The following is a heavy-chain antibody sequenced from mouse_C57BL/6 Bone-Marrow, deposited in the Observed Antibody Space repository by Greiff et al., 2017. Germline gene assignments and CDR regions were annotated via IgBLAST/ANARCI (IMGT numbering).Heavy chain of an antibody. Sequence: VQLQQPGAELVMPGASVKLSCKASGYTFTSYWMHWVKQRPGQGLEWIGEIDPSDSYTNYNQKFKGKSTLTVDKSSSTAYMQLSSLTSEDSAVYYCARLGGSLDYWGQGTTLTVSS. J-gene: IGHJ2*01. CDR1: GYTFTSYW. D-gene: IGHD1-1*01. CDR2: IDPSDSYT. V-gene: IGHV1-69*01. CDR3: ARLGGSLDY.